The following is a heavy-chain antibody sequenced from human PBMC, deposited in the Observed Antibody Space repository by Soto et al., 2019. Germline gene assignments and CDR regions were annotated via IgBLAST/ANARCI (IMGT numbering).Heavy chain of an antibody. CDR1: GFTFSSYA. CDR3: ARDRGYCSSTSCRYLDP. D-gene: IGHD2-2*01. J-gene: IGHJ5*02. V-gene: IGHV3-30-3*01. CDR2: ISYDGSNK. Sequence: GGSLRLSCAASGFTFSSYAMHWVRQAPGKGLEWVAVISYDGSNKYYADSVKGRFTISRDNSKNTLYLQMNSLRAEDTAVYYCARDRGYCSSTSCRYLDPWGQGTLVTVSS.